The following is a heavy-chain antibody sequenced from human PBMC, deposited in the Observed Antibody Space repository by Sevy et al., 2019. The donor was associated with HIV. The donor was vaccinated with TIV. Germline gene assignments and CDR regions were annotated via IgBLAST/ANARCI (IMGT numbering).Heavy chain of an antibody. V-gene: IGHV3-13*01. CDR3: VRGNNLGELGYWFDP. CDR1: GFTFSSYD. D-gene: IGHD3-10*01. Sequence: GESLKISCAASGFTFSSYDMHWVRQVTGQGLEWVSGIGIAGDTYYPGYVKGRFTISRENARNSLDLQMNSLRAGDTAVYYCVRGNNLGELGYWFDPWGQGALVTVSS. CDR2: IGIAGDT. J-gene: IGHJ5*02.